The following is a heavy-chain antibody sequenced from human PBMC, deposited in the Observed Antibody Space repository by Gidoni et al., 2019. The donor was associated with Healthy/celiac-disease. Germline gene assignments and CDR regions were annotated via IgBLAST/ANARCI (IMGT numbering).Heavy chain of an antibody. CDR2: INAGNGNT. V-gene: IGHV1-3*01. Sequence: QVQLVQSGAEVKKPGASVKVSCKASGYTFTSYAMHWVRQAPGQRLEWMGWINAGNGNTKYSQKFQGRVTITRDTSASTAYMELSSLRSEDTAVYYCTLWFGDRWADYWGQGTLVTVSS. CDR3: TLWFGDRWADY. CDR1: GYTFTSYA. J-gene: IGHJ4*02. D-gene: IGHD3-10*01.